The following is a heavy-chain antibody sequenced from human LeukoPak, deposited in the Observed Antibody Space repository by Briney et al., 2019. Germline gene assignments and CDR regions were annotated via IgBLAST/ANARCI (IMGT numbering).Heavy chain of an antibody. CDR1: GFTFSSYA. J-gene: IGHJ4*02. CDR2: ISGSGGST. V-gene: IGHV3-23*01. CDR3: ARDLPLARYCSSTSCPFFGFDY. D-gene: IGHD2-2*01. Sequence: GGSLRLSCAASGFTFSSYAMSWVRQAPGKGLEWVSAISGSGGSTYYADSVKGRFTISRDNSKNTLYLQMNSLRAEDTAVYYCARDLPLARYCSSTSCPFFGFDYWGQGTLVTVSS.